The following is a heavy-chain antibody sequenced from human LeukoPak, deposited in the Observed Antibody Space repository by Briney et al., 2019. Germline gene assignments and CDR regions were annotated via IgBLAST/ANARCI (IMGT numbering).Heavy chain of an antibody. CDR2: ISYDGSNK. CDR3: AKSIDY. V-gene: IGHV3-30*18. Sequence: GSLGLSCAASGFPFSSYGMHWVRQAPGKGLEWVAVISYDGSNKYYADSVKGRFTISRDNSKNTLYLQMNSLRAEDTAVYYCAKSIDYWGQGTLVTVSS. CDR1: GFPFSSYG. J-gene: IGHJ4*02.